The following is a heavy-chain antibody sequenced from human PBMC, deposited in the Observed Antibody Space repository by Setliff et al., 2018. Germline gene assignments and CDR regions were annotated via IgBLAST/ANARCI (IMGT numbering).Heavy chain of an antibody. Sequence: GGSLRLSCAASGFTFSSYSMNWVRQAPGKGLEWVSSISSSSSYIHYADSVKGRFTISRDNAKNSLYLQMNSLRAEDTAVYYCVRDSSADYYDNDYFKYWGQGALVTVSS. CDR2: ISSSSSYI. V-gene: IGHV3-21*01. CDR3: VRDSSADYYDNDYFKY. D-gene: IGHD2-21*02. J-gene: IGHJ1*01. CDR1: GFTFSSYS.